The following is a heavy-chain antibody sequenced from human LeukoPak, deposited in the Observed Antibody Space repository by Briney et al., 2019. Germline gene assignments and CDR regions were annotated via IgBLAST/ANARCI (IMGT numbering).Heavy chain of an antibody. V-gene: IGHV4-34*01. CDR2: INHSGST. Sequence: SETLSLTCAVYGGSSSGYYWSWIRQPPGKGLEWIGEINHSGSTNYNPSLKSRVTISVDTSKNQFSLKLSSVTAADTAVYYCARVSDFWSGSLKYYFDYWGQGTLVTVSS. CDR3: ARVSDFWSGSLKYYFDY. CDR1: GGSSSGYY. J-gene: IGHJ4*02. D-gene: IGHD3-3*01.